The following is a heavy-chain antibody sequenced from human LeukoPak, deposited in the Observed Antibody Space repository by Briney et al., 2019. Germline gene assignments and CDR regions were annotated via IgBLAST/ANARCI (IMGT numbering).Heavy chain of an antibody. V-gene: IGHV3-9*01. D-gene: IGHD1-26*01. CDR2: IAWNGGSI. Sequence: GRSLRLSCAASGFTFDDYAMHWVRQAPGQGLEWVAGIAWNGGSIAYGDSVKGRFTISRDNAKNSLFLQMNSLTTEDTALYYCTRIGAPLGFDSWGQGTLATVSS. CDR1: GFTFDDYA. CDR3: TRIGAPLGFDS. J-gene: IGHJ4*02.